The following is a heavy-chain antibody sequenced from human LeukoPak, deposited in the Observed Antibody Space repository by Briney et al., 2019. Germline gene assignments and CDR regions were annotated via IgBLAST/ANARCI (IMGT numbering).Heavy chain of an antibody. CDR2: IYYTGST. V-gene: IGHV4-59*01. Sequence: SETLSLTCTVSGGSMSTYYWTWVRQPPGKGLEWIGFIYYTGSTNYNPSLKSRVTISVDTSRNQFSLKLSSVTAADTAVYYCAGMRITTPTVRTLDYWGQGTLVTVSS. J-gene: IGHJ4*02. CDR1: GGSMSTYY. D-gene: IGHD1-14*01. CDR3: AGMRITTPTVRTLDY.